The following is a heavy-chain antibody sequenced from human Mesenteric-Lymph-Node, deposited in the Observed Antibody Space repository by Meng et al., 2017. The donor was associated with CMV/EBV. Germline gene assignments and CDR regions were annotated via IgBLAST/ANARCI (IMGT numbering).Heavy chain of an antibody. Sequence: ALGLACAAAGFTFSSEGVQGVRQAPGKGLEWVAVIWYDGSNKYYADSVKGRFTISRDNSKNTLYLQMNSLRAEDTAVYYCRVGGGSYWGQGTLVTVSS. J-gene: IGHJ4*02. CDR1: GFTFSSEG. CDR2: IWYDGSNK. V-gene: IGHV3-33*01. CDR3: RVGGGSY. D-gene: IGHD4-23*01.